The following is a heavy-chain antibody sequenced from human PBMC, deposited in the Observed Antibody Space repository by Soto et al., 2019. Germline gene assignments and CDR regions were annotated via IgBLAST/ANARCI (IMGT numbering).Heavy chain of an antibody. CDR2: ISSNGGST. CDR1: GFTFSSYA. CDR3: VKGYCSSTSCRNWFDP. D-gene: IGHD2-2*01. Sequence: PGGSLRLSCSASGFTFSSYAMHWVRQAPGKGLEYVSAISSNGGSTYYADSVKGRFTISRDNSKNTLYLQMSSLRAEDTAVYYCVKGYCSSTSCRNWFDPSGQGTLVTVSS. J-gene: IGHJ5*02. V-gene: IGHV3-64D*08.